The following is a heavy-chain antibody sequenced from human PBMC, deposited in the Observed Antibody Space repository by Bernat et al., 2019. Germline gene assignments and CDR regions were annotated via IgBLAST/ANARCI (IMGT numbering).Heavy chain of an antibody. J-gene: IGHJ5*02. CDR2: IYHSGST. CDR1: GGSISSSNW. CDR3: ARELGYCSGGSCYRGGYNWFDP. Sequence: QVQLQESGPGLVKPSGTLSLTCAVSGGSISSSNWWSWVRQPPGKGLAWIGEIYHSGSTNYNPSLKSRVTISVDKSKNQFSLKLSSVTAADTAVYYCARELGYCSGGSCYRGGYNWFDPWGQGTLVTVSS. D-gene: IGHD2-15*01. V-gene: IGHV4-4*02.